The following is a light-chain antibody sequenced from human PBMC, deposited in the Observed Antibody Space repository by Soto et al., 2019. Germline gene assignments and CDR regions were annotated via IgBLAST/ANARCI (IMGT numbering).Light chain of an antibody. CDR3: QQYNDWPPYT. V-gene: IGKV3-15*01. CDR2: GVS. J-gene: IGKJ2*01. CDR1: RSLNGN. Sequence: EIVMTQSPATLSVSPGERVTLSCRASRSLNGNLAWYQQKPGQAPRLLIYGVSTRATGIPGKFSGSGSGTEFTLTISSLQSEDFAVYYCQQYNDWPPYTFGQGTKREI.